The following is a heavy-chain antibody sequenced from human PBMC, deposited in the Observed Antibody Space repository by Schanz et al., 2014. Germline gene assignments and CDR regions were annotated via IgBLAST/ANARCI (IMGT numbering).Heavy chain of an antibody. CDR1: GGTFSTYP. J-gene: IGHJ6*02. Sequence: QVQLVQSGAEVKKPGSSMKVSCKASGGTFSTYPINWLRQAPGQGLEWMGRIIPSLGLAKYEQKFQDKVTITADTSTNTAYMELSSLRSEDTAVYYCARDLTVDTGYVVHYYYYGVDVWGQGTTVTVSS. CDR2: IIPSLGLA. D-gene: IGHD5-12*01. CDR3: ARDLTVDTGYVVHYYYYGVDV. V-gene: IGHV1-69*04.